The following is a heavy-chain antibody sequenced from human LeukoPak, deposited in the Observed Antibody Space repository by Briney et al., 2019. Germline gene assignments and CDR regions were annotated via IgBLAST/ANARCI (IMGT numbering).Heavy chain of an antibody. CDR3: ARPRNSPCDY. Sequence: GGSLRLSCAASGFTVSNNYMSWVRQAPGKGLEWVSVIYSGGSTYYADSVKGRFTISRDNSKNTPYLQMNSLRAEDTAVYYCARPRNSPCDYWGQGTLVTVSS. D-gene: IGHD2/OR15-2a*01. CDR2: IYSGGST. CDR1: GFTVSNNY. V-gene: IGHV3-66*04. J-gene: IGHJ4*02.